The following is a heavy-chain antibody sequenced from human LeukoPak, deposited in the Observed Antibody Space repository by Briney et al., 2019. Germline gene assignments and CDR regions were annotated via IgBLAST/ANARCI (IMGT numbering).Heavy chain of an antibody. J-gene: IGHJ6*03. D-gene: IGHD3-10*01. V-gene: IGHV1-46*01. CDR3: ARGPSITMVRGGQWYYYMDV. CDR1: GGTFSSYA. Sequence: RASVKVSCKASGGTFSSYAISWVRQAPGQGLEWMGIINPSGGSTNYAQKFQGRVTMTRDTSTNTVYMELSSLRSEDTAVYYCARGPSITMVRGGQWYYYMDVWGKGTTVTISS. CDR2: INPSGGST.